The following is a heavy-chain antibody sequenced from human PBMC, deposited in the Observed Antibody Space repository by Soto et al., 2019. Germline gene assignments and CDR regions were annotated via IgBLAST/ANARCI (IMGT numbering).Heavy chain of an antibody. CDR1: GFTITNYA. D-gene: IGHD3-9*01. V-gene: IGHV3-23*01. CDR2: LSSDGGDT. J-gene: IGHJ4*02. CDR3: ATTIIRYFFDN. Sequence: EVQLLESGGDLVQPGGALRLSCAGSGFTITNYAMTWVRQAPGKGLEWVSLLSSDGGDTYYADSVKGRVTISRDTSKNTLYLQINGLGAEDTAVYYCATTIIRYFFDNWGQGTLVTVSS.